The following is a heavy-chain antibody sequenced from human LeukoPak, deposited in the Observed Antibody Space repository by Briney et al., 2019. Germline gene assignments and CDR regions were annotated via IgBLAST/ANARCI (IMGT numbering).Heavy chain of an antibody. Sequence: SETLSLTCTVSGGSISSYYWSWIRQPAGKGLEWIGRIYTSGSTNYNPSLKSRVTMSVDTSKNQFSLKLSSVTAADTAVYYCARDRGGKSSITMVRGQAFDIWGQGTMVTVSS. CDR1: GGSISSYY. V-gene: IGHV4-4*07. CDR2: IYTSGST. D-gene: IGHD3-10*01. J-gene: IGHJ3*02. CDR3: ARDRGGKSSITMVRGQAFDI.